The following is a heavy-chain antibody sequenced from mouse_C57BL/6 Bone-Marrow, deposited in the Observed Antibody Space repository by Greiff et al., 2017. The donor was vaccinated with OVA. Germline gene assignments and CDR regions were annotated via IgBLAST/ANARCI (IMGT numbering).Heavy chain of an antibody. V-gene: IGHV1-80*01. CDR3: ARGYY. Sequence: VQLQQSGAELVKPGPQGKISAKALGSPFVTTWLNWVKQRPGKGLEWMGQIYPGDGDTNDNGKFKGKATLTADKSSSTAYMQLSSLTSEDSAVYFCARGYYWGQGTTLTVSS. J-gene: IGHJ2*01. CDR1: GSPFVTTW. CDR2: IYPGDGDT.